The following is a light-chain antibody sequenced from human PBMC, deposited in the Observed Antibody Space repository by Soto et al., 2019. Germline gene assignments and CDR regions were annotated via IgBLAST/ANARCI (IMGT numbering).Light chain of an antibody. J-gene: IGKJ5*01. CDR3: QQYKNSPIT. CDR2: GAS. Sequence: EIVLTQSPGILSLSPGERASLSCGASQSLSSNFLAWYQQKPGQAPRLLIYGASSRATGIPDRFSGTGSETDFTLTINRLEPEDFAVYYCQQYKNSPITFGQGTRLEIK. CDR1: QSLSSNF. V-gene: IGKV3-20*01.